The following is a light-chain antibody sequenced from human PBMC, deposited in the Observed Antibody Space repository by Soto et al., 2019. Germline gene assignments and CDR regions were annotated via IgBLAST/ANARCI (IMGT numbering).Light chain of an antibody. CDR3: QHYNSYSEA. CDR1: QTISSW. Sequence: DIQVTESPSSLSGSVGDRVTSTSRASQTISSWLAWYQQKPGKAPKLLIYKASTLKSGVPSRFSGSGSGTEFTLTISSLQPDDFATYYCQHYNSYSEAFGQGTKVDI. J-gene: IGKJ1*01. V-gene: IGKV1-5*03. CDR2: KAS.